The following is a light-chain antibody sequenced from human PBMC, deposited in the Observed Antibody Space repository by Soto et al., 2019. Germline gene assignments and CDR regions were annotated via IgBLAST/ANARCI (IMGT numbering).Light chain of an antibody. Sequence: QSVLTQPPSVSAAPGQTVTISCSGSSSNIGNNYVSWYQHLPGTAPKLLIYDNNKRPSGIPDRFSGSKSGTSATLGITGLQTGDEADYYCGTWDSSLSALFGGGTKLTVL. CDR1: SSNIGNNY. CDR2: DNN. V-gene: IGLV1-51*01. J-gene: IGLJ2*01. CDR3: GTWDSSLSAL.